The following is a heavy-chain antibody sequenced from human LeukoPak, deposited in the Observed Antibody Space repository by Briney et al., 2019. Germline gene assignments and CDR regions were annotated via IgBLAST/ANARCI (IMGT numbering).Heavy chain of an antibody. J-gene: IGHJ4*02. D-gene: IGHD6-19*01. CDR1: GFTFDDYA. CDR2: ISWNSGSI. Sequence: GGSLRLSCAASGFTFDDYAMHWVRQAPGKGLEWVSGISWNSGSIGYADSVKGRFTISRDNAKNSLYLQMNSLRAEDTAVYYCARWYSSGWDYWGQGTLVTVSS. CDR3: ARWYSSGWDY. V-gene: IGHV3-9*01.